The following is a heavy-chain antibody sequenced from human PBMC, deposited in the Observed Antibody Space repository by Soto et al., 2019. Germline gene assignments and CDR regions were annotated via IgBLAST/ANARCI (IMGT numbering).Heavy chain of an antibody. CDR3: ARERGAYKYFDY. D-gene: IGHD1-1*01. J-gene: IGHJ4*02. V-gene: IGHV1-18*01. CDR2: INTYNGNI. CDR1: GYMFASYG. Sequence: QVQLVQSGAEVKKPGASVKVSCKVSGYMFASYGISWARQAPGQGLEWMGWINTYNGNINYAQKFQGRVTMTPDTSTSTAYMELRGLGSDDTALYYCARERGAYKYFDYWGQGTLVTVSS.